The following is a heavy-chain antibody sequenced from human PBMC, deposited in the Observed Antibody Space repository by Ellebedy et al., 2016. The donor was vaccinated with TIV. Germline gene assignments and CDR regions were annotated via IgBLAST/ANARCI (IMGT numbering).Heavy chain of an antibody. CDR3: AWGRYDFWSGSILSSPFDY. J-gene: IGHJ4*02. D-gene: IGHD3-3*01. CDR2: ISAYNGNT. Sequence: ASVKVSXKASSYTFTSYGISWVRQAPGQGLEWMGWISAYNGNTNYAQKLQGRVTMTTDTSTSTAYMELRSLRSDDTAVYYCAWGRYDFWSGSILSSPFDYWGQGTLVTVSS. CDR1: SYTFTSYG. V-gene: IGHV1-18*04.